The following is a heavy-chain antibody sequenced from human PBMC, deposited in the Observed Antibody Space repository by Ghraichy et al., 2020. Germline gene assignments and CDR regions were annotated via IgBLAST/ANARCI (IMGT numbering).Heavy chain of an antibody. V-gene: IGHV3-23*01. J-gene: IGHJ4*02. CDR1: GFTFSAHA. CDR3: APRGASMHSEWGFFDY. CDR2: ISGAGGST. Sequence: GESLNISCAASGFTFSAHAMNWVRQAPGKGLEWVATISGAGGSTYYAESVKGRFTISRDNSKNTLLLQMDSLRAEDTAVYYCAPRGASMHSEWGFFDYWGQGTLVTVSA. D-gene: IGHD1-26*01.